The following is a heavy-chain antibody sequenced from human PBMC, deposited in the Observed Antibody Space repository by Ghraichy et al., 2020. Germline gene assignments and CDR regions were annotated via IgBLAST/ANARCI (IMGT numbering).Heavy chain of an antibody. CDR3: ARVSRAGRYSAMVRGVDQTGDAFDI. CDR1: GYTFTSYD. D-gene: IGHD3-10*01. Sequence: ASVKVSCKASGYTFTSYDINWVRQATGQGLEWMGWMNPNSGNTGYAQKFQGRVTMTRNTSISTAYMELSSLRSEDTAVYYCARVSRAGRYSAMVRGVDQTGDAFDIWGQGTMVTVSS. J-gene: IGHJ3*02. CDR2: MNPNSGNT. V-gene: IGHV1-8*01.